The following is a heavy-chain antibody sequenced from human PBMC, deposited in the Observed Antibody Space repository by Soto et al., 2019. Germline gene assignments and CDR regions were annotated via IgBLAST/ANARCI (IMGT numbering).Heavy chain of an antibody. CDR3: ARAPRVVVVGPTRGYYFDY. Sequence: QVQLQESGPGLVKPSQTLSLTCTVSGGSISSGDYYWSWIRQHPGKGLEWIGYIYYSGSTYYNPSLKSRFTISVDTSKTQFSLKLSSVTAADTAVYYCARAPRVVVVGPTRGYYFDYWGQGTLVTVSS. J-gene: IGHJ4*02. CDR2: IYYSGST. D-gene: IGHD2-15*01. CDR1: GGSISSGDYY. V-gene: IGHV4-31*03.